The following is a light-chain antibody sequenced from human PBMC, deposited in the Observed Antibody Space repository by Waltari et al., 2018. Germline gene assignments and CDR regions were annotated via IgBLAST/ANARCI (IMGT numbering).Light chain of an antibody. CDR2: GVS. J-gene: IGLJ2*01. V-gene: IGLV2-8*01. Sequence: QSALTQPPSASGSPGQSVTISCTGTSSDGAGYNYVPSYQKHPGKAPKPMIYGVSKRPSGFPDRFPCSKSGNTASLTVSGLQAEDEADYYCSSYAGSDNFVIFGGGTKLTVL. CDR1: SSDGAGYNY. CDR3: SSYAGSDNFVI.